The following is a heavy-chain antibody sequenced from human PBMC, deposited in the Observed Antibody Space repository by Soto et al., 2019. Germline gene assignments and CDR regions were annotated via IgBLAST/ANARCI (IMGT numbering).Heavy chain of an antibody. V-gene: IGHV4-39*01. Sequence: PSETLSLTCTVSGGSISSSSYYWGWIRQPPGKGLEWIGSIYYSGSTYYNPSLKSRVTISVDTSKNQFSLKLSSVTAADTAVYYCARRARYYYDSSGYPYLDYWGQGTLVTVSS. J-gene: IGHJ4*02. CDR1: GGSISSSSYY. CDR3: ARRARYYYDSSGYPYLDY. D-gene: IGHD3-22*01. CDR2: IYYSGST.